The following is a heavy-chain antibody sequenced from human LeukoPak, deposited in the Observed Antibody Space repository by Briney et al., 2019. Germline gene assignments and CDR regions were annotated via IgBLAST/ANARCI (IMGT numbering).Heavy chain of an antibody. CDR1: GFIFSSYA. CDR2: ISGSGGST. CDR3: ARGRRVDGDYNWFDP. D-gene: IGHD4-17*01. Sequence: GGSLRLSCAPSGFIFSSYAMSWVRQAPGKGLEWVSAISGSGGSTYYADSVKGRFTISRDNSKNTLYPQMNSLRAEDTAVYYCARGRRVDGDYNWFDPWGQGTLVTVSS. J-gene: IGHJ5*02. V-gene: IGHV3-23*01.